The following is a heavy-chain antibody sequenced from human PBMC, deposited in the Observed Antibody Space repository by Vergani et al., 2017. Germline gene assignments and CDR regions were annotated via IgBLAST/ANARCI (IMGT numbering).Heavy chain of an antibody. Sequence: EVQLVQSGAEVKKPGESLKISCQISGYSFTNYWIGWVRQMPGKGLEWMGLIFPGDSQIRSSLSFQGRVTISADKSISTAYLQWYSLQASDTAIYYCARLGDGYYYHGFDIWGQGTAVTVSS. J-gene: IGHJ3*02. V-gene: IGHV5-51*01. D-gene: IGHD3-3*01. CDR3: ARLGDGYYYHGFDI. CDR2: IFPGDSQI. CDR1: GYSFTNYW.